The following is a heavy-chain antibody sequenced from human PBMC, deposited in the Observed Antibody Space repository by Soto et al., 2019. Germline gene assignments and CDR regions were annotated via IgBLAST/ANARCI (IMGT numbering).Heavy chain of an antibody. D-gene: IGHD4-4*01. CDR1: GFTFSSYS. J-gene: IGHJ4*02. CDR2: ISSSSSYI. CDR3: ARDAPFPVTTLSRFDY. V-gene: IGHV3-21*01. Sequence: GGSLRLSCAASGFTFSSYSMNWVRQAPGKGLEWVSSISSSSSYIYYADSVKGRFTISRDNAKNSLYLQMNSLRAEDTAVYYCARDAPFPVTTLSRFDYWGQGTLVTVSS.